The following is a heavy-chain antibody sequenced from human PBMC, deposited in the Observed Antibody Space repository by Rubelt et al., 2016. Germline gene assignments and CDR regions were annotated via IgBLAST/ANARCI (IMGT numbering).Heavy chain of an antibody. CDR2: VYYSGST. Sequence: QLQLQESGPGLVKPSETLSLTCTVSGGSISSSSYYWGWIRQPPGKGLEWIGSVYYSGSTCYNPSLKIRGTRSVDTSKNQFSLKLSSVTAADTAVYYCARGRGYDYVWGSYTYYFDYWGQGTLVTVSS. CDR1: GGSISSSSYY. J-gene: IGHJ4*02. V-gene: IGHV4-39*07. D-gene: IGHD3-16*01. CDR3: ARGRGYDYVWGSYTYYFDY.